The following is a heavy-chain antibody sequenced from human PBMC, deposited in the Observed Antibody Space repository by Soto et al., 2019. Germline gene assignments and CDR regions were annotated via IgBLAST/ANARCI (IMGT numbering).Heavy chain of an antibody. CDR3: ARDVGYCISTSCYSWFDP. J-gene: IGHJ5*02. D-gene: IGHD2-2*02. CDR1: GGSIINYY. V-gene: IGHV4-59*01. Sequence: PSETLSLTCIVSGGSIINYYCSWIRQPPGKGLEWIGYIYYSGSTNYNPSLKSRVTISVDTSKNQFSLKLSSVTAADTAVYYCARDVGYCISTSCYSWFDPWGQGTLVTVSS. CDR2: IYYSGST.